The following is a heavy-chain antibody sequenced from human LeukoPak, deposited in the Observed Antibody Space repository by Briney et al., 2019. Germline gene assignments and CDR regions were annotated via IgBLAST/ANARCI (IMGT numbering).Heavy chain of an antibody. Sequence: GGSLTLSCEDSGFTFSSYAMSWVRQAPGKGLEWVSAISGSGGSTYYADSVKGRFTISRDNSKNTLYLQMNSLRAEDTAVYYCAKDLGTYYYDSSGYYYGARSNYWGQGTLVTVSS. J-gene: IGHJ4*02. CDR2: ISGSGGST. CDR3: AKDLGTYYYDSSGYYYGARSNY. CDR1: GFTFSSYA. V-gene: IGHV3-23*01. D-gene: IGHD3-22*01.